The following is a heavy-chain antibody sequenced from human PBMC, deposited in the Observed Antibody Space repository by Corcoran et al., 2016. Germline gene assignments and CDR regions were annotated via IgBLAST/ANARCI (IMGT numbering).Heavy chain of an antibody. D-gene: IGHD6-13*01. J-gene: IGHJ4*02. Sequence: QVQLVQSGAEVKKPGASVKVSCKASGYTFTGYYMHWVRQAPGQGLEWMGWINPNSGGTNYAQKFQGRVTMTRDTSIRTAYMELSRLRSDDTAVYYCAGDRSIAAAGTGFDYWGQGTLVTVSS. CDR3: AGDRSIAAAGTGFDY. CDR1: GYTFTGYY. V-gene: IGHV1-2*02. CDR2: INPNSGGT.